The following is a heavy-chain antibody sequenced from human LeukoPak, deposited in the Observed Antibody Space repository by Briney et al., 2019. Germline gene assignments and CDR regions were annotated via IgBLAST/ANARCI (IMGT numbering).Heavy chain of an antibody. CDR3: ARVHYNTAMVDIDY. Sequence: GGSLRLSCAASGFTFSSYSMNWVRQAPGKGLEWVSYISSSGSTIYYADSVKGRFTISRDDAKSSLYLQMNSLRAEDTAIYYCARVHYNTAMVDIDYWGQGTLVTVSS. V-gene: IGHV3-48*04. J-gene: IGHJ4*02. CDR1: GFTFSSYS. CDR2: ISSSGSTI. D-gene: IGHD5-18*01.